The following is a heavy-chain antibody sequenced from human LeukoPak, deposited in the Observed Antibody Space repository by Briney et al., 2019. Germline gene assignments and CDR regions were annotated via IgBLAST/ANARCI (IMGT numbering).Heavy chain of an antibody. J-gene: IGHJ3*02. CDR3: AKAHYSSSWDNADAFDI. CDR2: ISWNSGSI. V-gene: IGHV3-9*01. CDR1: GFTFDDYA. Sequence: PGGSLRLSCAASGFTFDDYAMHWVRQAPGKGLEWVSGISWNSGSIGYADSVKGRFTISRDNAKNSLYLQMNSLRAEDTALYYCAKAHYSSSWDNADAFDIWGQGTMVTVSS. D-gene: IGHD6-13*01.